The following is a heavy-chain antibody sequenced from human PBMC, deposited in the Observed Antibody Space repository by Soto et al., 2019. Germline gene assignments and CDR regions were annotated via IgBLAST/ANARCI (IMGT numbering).Heavy chain of an antibody. J-gene: IGHJ6*02. CDR2: IKQDGGEK. CDR3: VRDQLILPADDFYYGVDV. Sequence: EVQLVESGGGSVQPGESLRLSCVASGFSFNMYWMSWIRQAPGKGLEWVARIKQDGGEKYYVDSVEGRFIVSRDNAKNSLHLQLHSVSADDAGIYYCVRDQLILPADDFYYGVDVWGQGTTVTVSS. V-gene: IGHV3-7*03. CDR1: GFSFNMYW.